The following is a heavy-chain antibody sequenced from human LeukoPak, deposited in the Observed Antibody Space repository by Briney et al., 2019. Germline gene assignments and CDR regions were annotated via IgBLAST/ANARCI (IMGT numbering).Heavy chain of an antibody. CDR3: AKVKRWLDYFDS. J-gene: IGHJ4*02. D-gene: IGHD5-12*01. V-gene: IGHV3-23*01. CDR1: GFTFSSYA. Sequence: GGSLRLSCAASGFTFSSYAMGWVRQTPGKGLEWVSGISVSGDRTYYADSVKGRFTIYRDNSKNTLYLQINSLRAEDTAVYYCAKVKRWLDYFDSWGQGTLVTVSS. CDR2: ISVSGDRT.